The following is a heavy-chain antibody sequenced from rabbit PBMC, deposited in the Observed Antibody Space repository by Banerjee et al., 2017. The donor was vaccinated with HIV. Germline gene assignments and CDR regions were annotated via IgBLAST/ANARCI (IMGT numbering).Heavy chain of an antibody. CDR1: GFTLSNYW. V-gene: IGHV1S45*01. CDR2: IYTGDGNT. J-gene: IGHJ4*01. D-gene: IGHD2-1*01. Sequence: QEQLEESGGDLVKPEGSLTLTCTASGFTLSNYWICWVRQAPGKGLEWIACIYTGDGNTHYASWAKGRFTISKTSSTVDLKMTSLTVADTATYFCVSYDDYGDRNLWGPGTLVTV. CDR3: VSYDDYGDRNL.